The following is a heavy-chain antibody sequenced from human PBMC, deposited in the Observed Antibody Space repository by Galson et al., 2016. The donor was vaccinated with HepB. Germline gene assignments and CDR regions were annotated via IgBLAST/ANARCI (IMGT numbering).Heavy chain of an antibody. CDR2: INHSGNT. J-gene: IGHJ5*02. Sequence: ETLSLTCAVYGESLGVYFWSWIRQTPGKGLEWIGRINHSGNTDYNPSLESRVTISLDTSKKQFSLKLSSVTAADTAVYYCARGRRRYCSNTNCYHSWFDPWGQGTLVTVSS. CDR1: GESLGVYF. D-gene: IGHD2-2*01. CDR3: ARGRRRYCSNTNCYHSWFDP. V-gene: IGHV4-34*01.